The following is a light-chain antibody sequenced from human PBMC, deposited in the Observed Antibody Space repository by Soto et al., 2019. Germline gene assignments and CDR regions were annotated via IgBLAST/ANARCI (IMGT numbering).Light chain of an antibody. CDR1: QSISSNY. Sequence: EIVLTQSPGTLSLSPGERATLSCRASQSISSNYLAWYQQKPGQAPRLLIYAASSRATGIPDRFSGSGSGTDFTITISRLEPEDFAVYYCQQYGGSPLYTFGQGTKLEIK. J-gene: IGKJ2*01. V-gene: IGKV3-20*01. CDR2: AAS. CDR3: QQYGGSPLYT.